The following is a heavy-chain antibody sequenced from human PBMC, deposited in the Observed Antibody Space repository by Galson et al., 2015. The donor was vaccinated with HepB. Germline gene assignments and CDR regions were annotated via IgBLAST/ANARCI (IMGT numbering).Heavy chain of an antibody. CDR2: ILFDGNNE. CDR3: ARPRGEYQLLPLDY. V-gene: IGHV3-30-3*01. CDR1: GFTFSSYA. D-gene: IGHD2-2*01. J-gene: IGHJ4*02. Sequence: SLRLSCAASGFTFSSYAMHWVRQAPGKGLEWVSVILFDGNNEHYADPVKGRFSISRDNSKNTLYLQMNSLRAEDTATYYCARPRGEYQLLPLDYWGQGTVVTVSS.